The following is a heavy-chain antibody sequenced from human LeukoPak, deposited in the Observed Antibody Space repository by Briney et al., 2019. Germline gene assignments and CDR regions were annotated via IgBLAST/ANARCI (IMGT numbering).Heavy chain of an antibody. V-gene: IGHV1-8*01. J-gene: IGHJ6*02. Sequence: GASVKVSCKASGYTFTSYDINWVRQATGQGLEWMGWMNPNSGNTGYAQKFQGRVTMTRNTSISTAYMELSSLRSEETAVYYCARAYPPYYYDFWSGYYPYYYYGMDVWGQGTTVTVSS. D-gene: IGHD3-3*01. CDR1: GYTFTSYD. CDR3: ARAYPPYYYDFWSGYYPYYYYGMDV. CDR2: MNPNSGNT.